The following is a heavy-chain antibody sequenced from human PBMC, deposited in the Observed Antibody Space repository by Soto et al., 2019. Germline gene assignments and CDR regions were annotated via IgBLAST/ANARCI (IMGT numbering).Heavy chain of an antibody. CDR1: GFTFSAFG. CDR2: SSYGGSNN. J-gene: IGHJ6*02. Sequence: QLKLVESGGGVVQPGTSLRISCVASGFTFSAFGMHWLRQAPGKGMVWVAISSYGGSNNYYGDSWQGRFTISRDNSRVTPNVQLNSLRDDDTAVYYSATGPLPFPDYRDYPDYTYAMDVWGQGTTVTVSS. CDR3: ATGPLPFPDYRDYPDYTYAMDV. D-gene: IGHD4-17*01. V-gene: IGHV3-30*03.